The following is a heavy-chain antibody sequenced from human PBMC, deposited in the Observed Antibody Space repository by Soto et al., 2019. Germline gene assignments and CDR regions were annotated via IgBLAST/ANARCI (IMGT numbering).Heavy chain of an antibody. J-gene: IGHJ4*02. D-gene: IGHD2-15*01. CDR3: ARADPDASVGY. V-gene: IGHV4-59*01. CDR1: GGSMSSYD. Sequence: PSETLSLTCTVSGGSMSSYDCTWLRQSPWRGLEWIGYISYSGSTYYNPSLKSRVNISADTSKNQFSLRMNSMIAADTAVYYCARADPDASVGYWGQGTLV. CDR2: ISYSGST.